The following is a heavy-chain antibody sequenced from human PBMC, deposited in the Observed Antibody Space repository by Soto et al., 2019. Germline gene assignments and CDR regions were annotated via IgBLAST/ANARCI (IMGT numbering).Heavy chain of an antibody. CDR3: ARDLRCCGLDV. D-gene: IGHD3-9*01. Sequence: SETLSLPCNVSGASMRGYSWTWMRLSPGKGLEWIGDIFYSGSSNLNPSLRSPLSISIDTSKNKFSLMLKSVTAADTAVYYCARDLRCCGLDVWGQGTTVTVSS. CDR1: GASMRGYS. V-gene: IGHV4-59*01. CDR2: IFYSGSS. J-gene: IGHJ6*02.